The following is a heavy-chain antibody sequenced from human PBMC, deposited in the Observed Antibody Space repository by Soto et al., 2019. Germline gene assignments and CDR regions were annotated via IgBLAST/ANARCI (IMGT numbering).Heavy chain of an antibody. CDR1: GFTFTSYG. D-gene: IGHD6-19*01. CDR2: IWYDGSNK. Sequence: QVQLVESGGGVVQPGRSLRLSCVVSGFTFTSYGMHWVRQAPGKGLEWVAIIWYDGSNKYYADSVKGRFTISRDDSKNTLYLQMNSLRAEDTAVYYCARVYDSGWSADYWGQGTLVTVSS. V-gene: IGHV3-33*01. CDR3: ARVYDSGWSADY. J-gene: IGHJ4*02.